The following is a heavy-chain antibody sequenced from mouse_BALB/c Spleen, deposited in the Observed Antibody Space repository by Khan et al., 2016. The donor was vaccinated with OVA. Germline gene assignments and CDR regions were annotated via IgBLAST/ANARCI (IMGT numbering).Heavy chain of an antibody. V-gene: IGHV1-4*01. CDR1: GYTFTSYT. J-gene: IGHJ3*01. D-gene: IGHD2-14*01. Sequence: QVQLKESGAELARPGALVKMSCKASGYTFTSYTIHWIKLRPGQGLEWIGYINPSNGYSNYNQKFKDKVTLTADKSSTTAYMQLSSLTSDDSAVYNCVRDGAYHRNDGWFAYWGLGTLVTVSA. CDR3: VRDGAYHRNDGWFAY. CDR2: INPSNGYS.